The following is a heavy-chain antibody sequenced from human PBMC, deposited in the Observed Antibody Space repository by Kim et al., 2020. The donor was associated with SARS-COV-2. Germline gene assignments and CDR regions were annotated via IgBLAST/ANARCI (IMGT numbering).Heavy chain of an antibody. D-gene: IGHD3-22*01. J-gene: IGHJ4*02. Sequence: SSVKVSCKTSGGTFSSYAISWVRQAPGQGLEWMGRIIPILGIANYAQKFHARVTNTADKSTSTAYMELSSLRSEDTAVYYFARDLGPGHYDSSGYYPFRWGQGTLVTVSS. CDR1: GGTFSSYA. CDR3: ARDLGPGHYDSSGYYPFR. V-gene: IGHV1-69*04. CDR2: IIPILGIA.